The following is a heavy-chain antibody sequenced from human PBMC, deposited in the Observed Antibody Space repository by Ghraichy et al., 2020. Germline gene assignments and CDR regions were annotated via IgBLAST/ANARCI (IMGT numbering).Heavy chain of an antibody. D-gene: IGHD4-11*01. CDR1: GGSFSSSSYY. CDR2: TFYNGAT. Sequence: SETLYLTCSVSGGSFSSSSYYWGWIRQPPGKGLEWSGSTFYNGATYYNPSLKIRVTISVDTSNNQSSVKVRSVTAADTAVYYGARHDNYRYFMDVWGNGTTVTVSS. J-gene: IGHJ6*03. V-gene: IGHV4-39*01. CDR3: ARHDNYRYFMDV.